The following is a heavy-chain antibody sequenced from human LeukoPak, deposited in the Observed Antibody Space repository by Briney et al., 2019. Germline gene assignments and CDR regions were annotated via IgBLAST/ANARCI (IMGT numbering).Heavy chain of an antibody. V-gene: IGHV4-59*01. D-gene: IGHD2-2*01. CDR3: ARVRGGVPAALYFDY. J-gene: IGHJ4*02. CDR2: IYYSGST. Sequence: PSETLSLTCTVSGGSISSYYWSWIRQPPGKGLEWIGYIYYSGSTNYNPSLKSRVTISVDTSKNQFSLKLSSVTAADTAVYYCARVRGGVPAALYFDYWGQGTLVTVSS. CDR1: GGSISSYY.